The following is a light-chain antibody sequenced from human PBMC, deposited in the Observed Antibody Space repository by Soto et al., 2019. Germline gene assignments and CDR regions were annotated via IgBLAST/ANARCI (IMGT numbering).Light chain of an antibody. CDR2: DVD. CDR3: CSYAGSYTFLV. CDR1: TRDVGAYNY. Sequence: QTVVTQPRSVSGSPGQSVTISCTGTTRDVGAYNYVSWFQRHPGKAPKLIIYDVDVRPSGVPHRFSGSKSGNTASLTISGLQAEDEADYYCCSYAGSYTFLVFGGGTKLTVL. V-gene: IGLV2-11*01. J-gene: IGLJ2*01.